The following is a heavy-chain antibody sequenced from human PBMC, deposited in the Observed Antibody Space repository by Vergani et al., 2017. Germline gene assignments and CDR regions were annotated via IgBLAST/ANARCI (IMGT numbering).Heavy chain of an antibody. CDR1: GVTFSNSA. Sequence: QVQLVQSGAEVKKPGSSVKVSCRPSGVTFSNSALSWVRQAPGQGLGWMGGIIPIFDTTNYAQKFQDRVTITADDSTSTVYMELSSLRSEDTAVYYCARGPLNYDVLSGYVNHLDYWGQGTLVTVSS. V-gene: IGHV1-69*12. D-gene: IGHD3-3*01. J-gene: IGHJ4*02. CDR2: IIPIFDTT. CDR3: ARGPLNYDVLSGYVNHLDY.